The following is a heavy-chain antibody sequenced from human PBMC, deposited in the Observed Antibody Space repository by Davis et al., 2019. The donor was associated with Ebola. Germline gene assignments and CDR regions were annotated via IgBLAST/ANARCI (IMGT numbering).Heavy chain of an antibody. J-gene: IGHJ6*04. D-gene: IGHD3-22*01. CDR1: GGSFSGYY. V-gene: IGHV4-34*01. CDR3: ARGFRATMIVVVNYYYGMDV. CDR2: INHSGST. Sequence: SETLSLTCAVYGGSFSGYYWSWIRQPPGKGLEWIGEINHSGSTNYNPSLKSRVTISVDTSKNQFSLKLSSVTAADTAVYYCARGFRATMIVVVNYYYGMDVWGKGTTVTVSS.